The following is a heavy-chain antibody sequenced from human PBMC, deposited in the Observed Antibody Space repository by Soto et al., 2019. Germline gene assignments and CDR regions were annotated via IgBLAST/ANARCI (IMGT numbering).Heavy chain of an antibody. CDR3: ARAPKVSGSAQTRPDF. Sequence: SETLSLTCSLYSGSLSGYYWSWIRQPPGKGLEWIGEISPSGTANYSPSLKSRVSISVDTSKNQFSLNLTSLTAADTAVYYCARAPKVSGSAQTRPDFWGQGSLVTVSS. V-gene: IGHV4-34*01. CDR1: SGSLSGYY. CDR2: ISPSGTA. J-gene: IGHJ4*02. D-gene: IGHD6-6*01.